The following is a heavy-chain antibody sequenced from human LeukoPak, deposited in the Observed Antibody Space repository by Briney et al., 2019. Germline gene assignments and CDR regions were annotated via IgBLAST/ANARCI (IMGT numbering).Heavy chain of an antibody. D-gene: IGHD3-22*01. Sequence: SETLSLTCTVSGGSISSYYWSWIRHPPGKGLEWIGYIYYSGSTNYNPSLKSRVTISVDTSKNQFSLKLSSVTAADTAVYYCAGLPPETYYYDSSGRRRHDAFDIWGQGTMVTVSS. CDR3: AGLPPETYYYDSSGRRRHDAFDI. CDR2: IYYSGST. V-gene: IGHV4-59*01. CDR1: GGSISSYY. J-gene: IGHJ3*02.